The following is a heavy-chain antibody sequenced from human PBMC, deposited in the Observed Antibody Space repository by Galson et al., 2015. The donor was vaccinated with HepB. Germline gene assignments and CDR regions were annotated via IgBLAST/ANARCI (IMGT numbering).Heavy chain of an antibody. D-gene: IGHD4-17*01. J-gene: IGHJ6*02. CDR1: GFTFSSYA. V-gene: IGHV3-23*01. Sequence: SLRLSCAASGFTFSSYAMSLVRQAPGKGLEWVSAISGSGGSTYYADSVKGRFTISRDNSKNTLYLQMNSLRAEDTAVYYCAKVAPLDYGGGYYYGMDVWGQGTTVTVSS. CDR3: AKVAPLDYGGGYYYGMDV. CDR2: ISGSGGST.